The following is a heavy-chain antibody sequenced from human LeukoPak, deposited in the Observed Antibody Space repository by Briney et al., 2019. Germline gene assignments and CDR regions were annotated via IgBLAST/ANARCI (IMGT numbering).Heavy chain of an antibody. CDR3: AKDLGVRCLVPYYFDY. V-gene: IGHV3-30*18. CDR1: GFTFSNYG. J-gene: IGHJ4*02. D-gene: IGHD6-19*01. CDR2: ISYDGSRK. Sequence: GGSLRLSCAASGFTFSNYGMHWVRQAPDKGLECVAVISYDGSRKYYADSVKGRFTISRDNSKNTLYLQMNSLRAEDTAVYYCAKDLGVRCLVPYYFDYWGQGTLVTVSS.